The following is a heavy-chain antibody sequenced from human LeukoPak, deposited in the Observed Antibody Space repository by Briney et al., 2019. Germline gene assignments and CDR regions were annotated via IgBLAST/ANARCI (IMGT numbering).Heavy chain of an antibody. D-gene: IGHD3-10*01. CDR3: ASGEWPQDY. CDR2: IYSGGTT. V-gene: IGHV3-53*01. Sequence: PGGSLRLSCAASGXTVSRNYMSWLRQAPGKGLEWVSLIYSGGTTYYADSVKGRFTISRDNSKNTLYLQMNSLRAEDTAVYYCASGEWPQDYWGQGTLVTVSS. J-gene: IGHJ4*02. CDR1: GXTVSRNY.